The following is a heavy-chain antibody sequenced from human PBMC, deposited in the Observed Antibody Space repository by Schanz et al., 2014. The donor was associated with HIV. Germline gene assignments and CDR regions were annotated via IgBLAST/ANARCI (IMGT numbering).Heavy chain of an antibody. CDR3: AKVGRIYSTTWIDY. V-gene: IGHV3-30*18. CDR1: GFIFRTQG. CDR2: ISYDGSNE. J-gene: IGHJ4*02. D-gene: IGHD2-2*01. Sequence: QVQLVETGGGVVQPGRSLRLSCAASGFIFRTQGMHWVRQAPGKGLEWVAVISYDGSNEYYGDSVKGRFTISRDNSKNTLYLQMNSLRREDTAVYYCAKVGRIYSTTWIDYWGQGTLVTVSS.